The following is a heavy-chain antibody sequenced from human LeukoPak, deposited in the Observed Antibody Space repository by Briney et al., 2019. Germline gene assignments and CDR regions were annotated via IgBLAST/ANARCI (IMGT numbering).Heavy chain of an antibody. Sequence: ASVKVSCKASGYTFTGYYMHWVRQAPGQGLEWMRWINPNSGGTNYAQKFQGRVAMTRDTSISTAYMELSRLRSDDTAVYYCARGPMVTIRMFDYWGQGTLVTVSS. V-gene: IGHV1-2*02. J-gene: IGHJ4*02. CDR2: INPNSGGT. CDR3: ARGPMVTIRMFDY. CDR1: GYTFTGYY. D-gene: IGHD5-18*01.